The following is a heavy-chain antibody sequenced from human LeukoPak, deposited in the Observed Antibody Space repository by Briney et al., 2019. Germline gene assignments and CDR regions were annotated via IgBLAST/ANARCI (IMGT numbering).Heavy chain of an antibody. J-gene: IGHJ4*02. CDR1: GGSISSYY. CDR3: ASTRQPEYYYDSSGGGFDY. V-gene: IGHV4-59*01. Sequence: PSETLSLTCTVSGGSISSYYWSWIRQPPGKGLEWIGYIYYSGSTNYNPSLKSRVTISVDTSKNQFSLKLSSVTAADMAVYYCASTRQPEYYYDSSGGGFDYWGQGTLVTVSS. D-gene: IGHD3-22*01. CDR2: IYYSGST.